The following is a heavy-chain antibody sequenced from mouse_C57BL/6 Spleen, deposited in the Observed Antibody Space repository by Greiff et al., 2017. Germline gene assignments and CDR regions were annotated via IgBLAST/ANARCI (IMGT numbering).Heavy chain of an antibody. J-gene: IGHJ1*03. CDR3: ARDGNRYFDV. CDR1: GFTFSSYG. D-gene: IGHD2-1*01. CDR2: ISSGGSYT. Sequence: DVKLVESGGDLVKPGGSLKLSCAASGFTFSSYGMSWVRQTPDKRLEWVATISSGGSYTYYPDSVKGRFTISRDNAKNTLYLQMSSLKSEDTAMYYCARDGNRYFDVWGTGTTVTVSS. V-gene: IGHV5-6*02.